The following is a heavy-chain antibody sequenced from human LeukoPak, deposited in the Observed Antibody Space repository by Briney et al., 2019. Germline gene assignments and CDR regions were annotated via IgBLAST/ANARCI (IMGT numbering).Heavy chain of an antibody. Sequence: AGSLRLSCAASGFSFSNYWFHWVRQAPGEGLVWVSRTDEHGTIINYADSVKGRFTISRDNAKNTLYLQMNSLRTEDSALYYCVVDLSGSADYWGQGTLVTVSS. D-gene: IGHD3-10*01. CDR2: TDEHGTII. V-gene: IGHV3-74*01. CDR3: VVDLSGSADY. CDR1: GFSFSNYW. J-gene: IGHJ4*02.